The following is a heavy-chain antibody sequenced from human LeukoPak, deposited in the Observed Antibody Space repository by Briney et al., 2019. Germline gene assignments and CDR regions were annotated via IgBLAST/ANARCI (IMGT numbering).Heavy chain of an antibody. J-gene: IGHJ4*02. V-gene: IGHV3-30*04. Sequence: QTGGSLRLSCAASGFTFSSYAMHWVRQAPGKGLEWVAVISYDGSNKYYADSVKGRFTISRDNSKNTLYLQMNSLRAEDTAVYYCAKGGVWLQLQGGFDYWGQGTLVTVSS. CDR3: AKGGVWLQLQGGFDY. CDR1: GFTFSSYA. D-gene: IGHD5-24*01. CDR2: ISYDGSNK.